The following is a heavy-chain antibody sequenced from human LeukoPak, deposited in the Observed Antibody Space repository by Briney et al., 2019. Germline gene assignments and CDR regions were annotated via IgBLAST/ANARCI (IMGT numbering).Heavy chain of an antibody. V-gene: IGHV3-48*03. D-gene: IGHD6-6*01. CDR2: ISSSGSTI. CDR1: GFTFSSYE. J-gene: IGHJ4*02. CDR3: AVYSSSPFDY. Sequence: GGSLRLSCAASGFTFSSYEMNWVRQAPGKGLEWVSYISSSGSTIYYADSVKGRFAISRDNAKNSLYLQMNSLRAEDTAVYYCAVYSSSPFDYWGQGTLGTVSS.